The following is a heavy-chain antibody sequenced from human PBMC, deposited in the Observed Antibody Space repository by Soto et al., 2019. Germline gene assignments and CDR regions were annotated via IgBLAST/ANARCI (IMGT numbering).Heavy chain of an antibody. V-gene: IGHV3-15*01. CDR3: TTAAVVPAAAWYYYYGMDV. CDR1: GFTFSNAW. CDR2: IKSKTGGGTT. D-gene: IGHD2-2*01. Sequence: LRLSCAASGFTFSNAWMSWVRQAPGKGLEWVGRIKSKTGGGTTDYAAHVKGRFTISRDDSKNTLYLQMNSLKTEDTAVYYCTTAAVVPAAAWYYYYGMDVWGQGTTVTVSS. J-gene: IGHJ6*02.